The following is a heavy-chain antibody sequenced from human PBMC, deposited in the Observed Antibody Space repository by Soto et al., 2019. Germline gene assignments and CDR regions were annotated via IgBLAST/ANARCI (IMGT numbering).Heavy chain of an antibody. D-gene: IGHD3-22*01. CDR3: AKSYPGYYDSSGYYSLDY. CDR2: ISGSGGST. J-gene: IGHJ4*02. CDR1: GFTFSSYA. V-gene: IGHV3-23*01. Sequence: PGGSLRLSCAASGFTFSSYAMSWVRQAPGKGLEWVSAISGSGGSTYYADSVKGRVTISRDNSKNTLYLQMNSLRAEDTAVYYCAKSYPGYYDSSGYYSLDYWGQGTLVTVSS.